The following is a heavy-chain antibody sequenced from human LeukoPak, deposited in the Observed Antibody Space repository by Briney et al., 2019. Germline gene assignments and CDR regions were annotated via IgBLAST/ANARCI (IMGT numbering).Heavy chain of an antibody. D-gene: IGHD3-22*01. V-gene: IGHV4-39*01. CDR3: ARFDSSGYYGYFDY. CDR2: IYYSGST. J-gene: IGHJ4*02. CDR1: GGSISSSSYY. Sequence: PSETLSLTCTVSGGSISSSSYYWGWIRQPPGKGLEWIGSIYYSGSTYYNPSLKSRVTISVDTPKNQFSLKLSSVTAADTAVYYCARFDSSGYYGYFDYWGQGTLVTVSS.